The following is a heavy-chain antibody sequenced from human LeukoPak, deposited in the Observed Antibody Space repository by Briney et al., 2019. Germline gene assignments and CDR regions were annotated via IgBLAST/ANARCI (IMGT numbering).Heavy chain of an antibody. CDR3: ARGIVLLWFGELSALDY. V-gene: IGHV1-18*01. CDR2: ISAYNGNT. Sequence: GASVKVSCKASGYTFTSYGISWVRQAPGQGLEWMGWISAYNGNTNYAQKLQGRVTMTTDTSTSTAYMELRSLRSDDTAVYYCARGIVLLWFGELSALDYWGQGTLVTVSS. CDR1: GYTFTSYG. J-gene: IGHJ4*02. D-gene: IGHD3-10*01.